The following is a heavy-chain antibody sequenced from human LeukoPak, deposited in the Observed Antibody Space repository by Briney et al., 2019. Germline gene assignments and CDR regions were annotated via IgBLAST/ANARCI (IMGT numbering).Heavy chain of an antibody. D-gene: IGHD3-10*01. CDR1: GGSISSYY. J-gene: IGHJ5*02. CDR3: ARRPVYYGSGSYYNVGRFDP. V-gene: IGHV4-4*07. CDR2: MYTSGST. Sequence: PSETLSLTCTVSGGSISSYYWSWIRQPAGKGLQWIGRMYTSGSTNYNPSLKSRVTISVDTSKNQFSLKLSSVTAADTAVYYCARRPVYYGSGSYYNVGRFDPWGQGTLVTVSS.